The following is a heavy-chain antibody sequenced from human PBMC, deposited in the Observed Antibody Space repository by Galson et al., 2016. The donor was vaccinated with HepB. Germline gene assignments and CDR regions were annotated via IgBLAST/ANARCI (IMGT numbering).Heavy chain of an antibody. V-gene: IGHV4-34*01. Sequence: SETLSLTCAVYGGSFSGFYWTWIRQPPGKGLEWIGEIYESGSTKYSPSLKGRITISRDRSKKQFSLRLTSVTAADTAVYYCASRIYITSWYAPVLCYWGQGSLVTVSS. D-gene: IGHD2-2*01. CDR1: GGSFSGFY. CDR3: ASRIYITSWYAPVLCY. J-gene: IGHJ4*02. CDR2: IYESGST.